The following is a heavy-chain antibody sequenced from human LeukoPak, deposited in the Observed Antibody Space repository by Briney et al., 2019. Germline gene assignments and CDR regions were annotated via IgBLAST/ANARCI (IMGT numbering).Heavy chain of an antibody. D-gene: IGHD5-18*01. Sequence: SETLSLTCAVYGGSFSGYYWSWIRQPPGKGLEWIGEINHSGSTNYNPSLKSRVTISVDTSKNQFSLKLSSVTAADTAVYYCARDVGGYRYGYRPTELYWYFDLWGRGTLVTVSS. CDR1: GGSFSGYY. CDR2: INHSGST. CDR3: ARDVGGYRYGYRPTELYWYFDL. V-gene: IGHV4-34*01. J-gene: IGHJ2*01.